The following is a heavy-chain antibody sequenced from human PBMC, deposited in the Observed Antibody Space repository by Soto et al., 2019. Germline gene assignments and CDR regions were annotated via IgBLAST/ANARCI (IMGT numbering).Heavy chain of an antibody. CDR1: GFSFSSYE. CDR3: ASMIFGVVNDYSYYGMDV. J-gene: IGHJ6*02. D-gene: IGHD3-3*01. Sequence: GGSLRLSCAASGFSFSSYEMNYVRQAPGKGLEWVSYISSSGTTIYYAGSVKGRFTISRDNAKNSLYLQMNSLRAEDTAVYYCASMIFGVVNDYSYYGMDVWGQGTMVTV. V-gene: IGHV3-48*03. CDR2: ISSSGTTI.